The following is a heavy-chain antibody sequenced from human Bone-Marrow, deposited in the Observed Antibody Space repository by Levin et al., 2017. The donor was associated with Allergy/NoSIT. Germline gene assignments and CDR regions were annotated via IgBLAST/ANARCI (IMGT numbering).Heavy chain of an antibody. CDR3: ARGLVVTPTASNWFDP. Sequence: TSETLSLTCTVSGGSTSNYYWNWIRQPPGKALEWIGYIYHTGSASYNPSLKSRLNISLDTSKQQFSLRLTSVTAADTAMYFYARGLVVTPTASNWFDPWGPGTLVTVSS. D-gene: IGHD1-1*01. CDR2: IYHTGSA. V-gene: IGHV4-59*01. CDR1: GGSTSNYY. J-gene: IGHJ5*02.